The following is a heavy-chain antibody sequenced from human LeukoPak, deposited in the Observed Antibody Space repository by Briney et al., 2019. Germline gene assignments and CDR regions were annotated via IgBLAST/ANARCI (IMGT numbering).Heavy chain of an antibody. V-gene: IGHV4-4*07. D-gene: IGHD6-19*01. CDR3: SRQVRGWLKTFDY. Sequence: SETLSLTCTVSGGSISTYYWSWIRQPAGKGLEWIGRIYSTGSTNYNPSLKSRVTMSLDTSKNQFSLKLSSVTAADTAVYYCSRQVRGWLKTFDYWGQGTLVPVSS. CDR1: GGSISTYY. J-gene: IGHJ4*02. CDR2: IYSTGST.